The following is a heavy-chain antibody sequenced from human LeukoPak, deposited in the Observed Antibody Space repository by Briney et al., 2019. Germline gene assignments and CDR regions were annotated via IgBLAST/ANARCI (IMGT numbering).Heavy chain of an antibody. V-gene: IGHV5-51*01. CDR1: GNRSTTYC. CDR3: ARHYDRSGYYSRNYYYYMDV. Sequence: GESLKISCKGSGNRSTTYCIACVRQMPGKGLEWMRIIYPGDSYTRYSPSFQGRVTISTDKSISPVPLQWGSVKASDTAICHCARHYDRSGYYSRNYYYYMDVWGKGATVTLFS. CDR2: IYPGDSYT. J-gene: IGHJ6*03. D-gene: IGHD3-22*01.